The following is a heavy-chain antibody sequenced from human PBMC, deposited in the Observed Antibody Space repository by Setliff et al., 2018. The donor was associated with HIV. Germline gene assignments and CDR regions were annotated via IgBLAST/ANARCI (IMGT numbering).Heavy chain of an antibody. Sequence: SVKVSCKASGGTFSSYVISWVRQAPGQGPEWMGGIIPMYGVTNYIQKFKGRLTITADESTSTVHMELTNLRSEDTAMYYCAREKSPVLEYFDWLKPRHVFDVWGQGTVITVSS. J-gene: IGHJ3*01. CDR2: IIPMYGVT. CDR3: AREKSPVLEYFDWLKPRHVFDV. D-gene: IGHD3-9*01. CDR1: GGTFSSYV. V-gene: IGHV1-69*13.